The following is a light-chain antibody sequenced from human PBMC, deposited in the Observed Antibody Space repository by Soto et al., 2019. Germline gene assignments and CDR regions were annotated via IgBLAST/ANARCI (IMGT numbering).Light chain of an antibody. CDR2: RTS. V-gene: IGKV3-15*01. CDR3: QQYSIWRT. J-gene: IGKJ1*01. Sequence: EIVMTQSPATLSVSPGERATLSCRASQSISSNLAWYQQKPGQAPRLLMFRTSSRATGFPARFSGSGSGTEFTLTISSLQSEDFAVYYCQQYSIWRTFGQGTKVDIK. CDR1: QSISSN.